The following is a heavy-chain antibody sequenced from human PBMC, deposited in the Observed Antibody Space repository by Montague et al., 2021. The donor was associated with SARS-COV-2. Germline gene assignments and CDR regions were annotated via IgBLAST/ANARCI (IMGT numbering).Heavy chain of an antibody. CDR1: GFTFSTYE. D-gene: IGHD2-2*01. CDR2: ISSSSSTI. Sequence: SLRLSCAASGFTFSTYEMNWVRQAPGKGLQWVSYISSSSSTIYYADSVQGRFTISRDNAKNSLYLQMNNLRAEDTAVYYCTRDLALVFVPDVINYWGQETL. J-gene: IGHJ4*02. CDR3: TRDLALVFVPDVINY. V-gene: IGHV3-48*03.